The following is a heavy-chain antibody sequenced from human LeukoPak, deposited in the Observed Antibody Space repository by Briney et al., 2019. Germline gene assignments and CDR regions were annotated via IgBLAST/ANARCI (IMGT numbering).Heavy chain of an antibody. Sequence: PGGXLRLSFGASGLPFSSYWMSWVRRAPGKGMEWVANILPDGSAKNYLDSVKGRFIISRENAKNSVSLQMNSLRAEDTAVYYCGRGSAAPDHWGQGTLVTVSS. J-gene: IGHJ4*02. CDR2: ILPDGSAK. D-gene: IGHD6-6*01. CDR3: GRGSAAPDH. CDR1: GLPFSSYW. V-gene: IGHV3-7*01.